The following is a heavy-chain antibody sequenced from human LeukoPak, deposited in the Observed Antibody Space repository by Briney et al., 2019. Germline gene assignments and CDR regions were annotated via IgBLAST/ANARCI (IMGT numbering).Heavy chain of an antibody. CDR1: GGSFSGYY. CDR3: ARDSAVPAARSYYYGMDV. Sequence: PSETLSLTCAVYGGSFSGYYWSWIRQPPGKGLEWIGEINHSGSTNYNPSLKSRVTISVDTSKNQFSLKLSSVTAADTAVYYCARDSAVPAARSYYYGMDVWGQGTTVTVSS. V-gene: IGHV4-34*01. D-gene: IGHD2-2*01. J-gene: IGHJ6*02. CDR2: INHSGST.